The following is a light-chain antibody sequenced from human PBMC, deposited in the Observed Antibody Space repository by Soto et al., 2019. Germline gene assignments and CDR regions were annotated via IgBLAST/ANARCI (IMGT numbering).Light chain of an antibody. CDR2: SAS. CDR3: LLYYGGALV. CDR1: AGPVTGAYY. V-gene: IGLV7-43*01. J-gene: IGLJ3*02. Sequence: QAVVTQEPSLTVSPGGTVTLTCASSAGPVTGAYYPNWFQQKPGQAPRALIYSASVKHSWTPVRIAGSLLGGKAALTLSGVQPEDEADYYCLLYYGGALVFGGGTQLTVL.